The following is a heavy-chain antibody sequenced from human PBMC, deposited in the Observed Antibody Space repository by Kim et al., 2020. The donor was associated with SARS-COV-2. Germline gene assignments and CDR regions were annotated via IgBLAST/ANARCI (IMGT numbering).Heavy chain of an antibody. Sequence: SETLSLTCTVSGGSISGYYWNWIRQPPGKGLEWIGYIYYSGSTNYNPSLKSRVTISVDTSKNQFSLKLSSVTAADTAVYYCARSALFRTFDIWGQGTMVT. D-gene: IGHD2-21*01. CDR2: IYYSGST. V-gene: IGHV4-59*08. CDR1: GGSISGYY. CDR3: ARSALFRTFDI. J-gene: IGHJ3*02.